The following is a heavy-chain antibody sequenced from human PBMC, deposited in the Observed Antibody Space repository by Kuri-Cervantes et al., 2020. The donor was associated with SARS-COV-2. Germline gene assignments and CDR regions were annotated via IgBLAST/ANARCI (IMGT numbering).Heavy chain of an antibody. CDR3: ARDRTILDYFDY. CDR1: GFTFSSYW. J-gene: IGHJ4*02. V-gene: IGHV3-74*01. D-gene: IGHD3-9*01. Sequence: GASLKISCAASGFTFSSYWMHWVRQAPGKGLVWVSRINSDGSSTSYADSVKGRFTISRDNAKNTLYLQMNSLRAEDTAVYYCARDRTILDYFDYWGQGTLVTVSS. CDR2: INSDGSST.